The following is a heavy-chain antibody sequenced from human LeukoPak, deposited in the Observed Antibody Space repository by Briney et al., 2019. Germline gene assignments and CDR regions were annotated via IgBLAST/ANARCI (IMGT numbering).Heavy chain of an antibody. CDR1: GYTFTSYG. Sequence: GASVKVSCKASGYTFTSYGISWVRQAPGQGLEWMGWTSAYNGNTNYAQKLQGRVTMTTDTSTSTAYMELRSLRSDDTAVYYCAREITMVRGVEGYYFDYWGQGTLVTVSS. CDR3: AREITMVRGVEGYYFDY. J-gene: IGHJ4*02. V-gene: IGHV1-18*01. D-gene: IGHD3-10*01. CDR2: TSAYNGNT.